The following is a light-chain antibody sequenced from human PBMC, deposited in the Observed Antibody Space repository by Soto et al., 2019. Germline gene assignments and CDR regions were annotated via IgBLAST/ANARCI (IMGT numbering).Light chain of an antibody. CDR3: QQRSSWPLT. V-gene: IGKV3-11*01. CDR1: QSVSRY. Sequence: EIVLTQSPATLSLSPGEGATLSCRASQSVSRYLAWYQQKPGQAPRLVIYDESNRATGIPARFSGSGSGTDFTLTISSLEPEDFAVYYCQQRSSWPLTFGGGTKVEIK. CDR2: DES. J-gene: IGKJ4*01.